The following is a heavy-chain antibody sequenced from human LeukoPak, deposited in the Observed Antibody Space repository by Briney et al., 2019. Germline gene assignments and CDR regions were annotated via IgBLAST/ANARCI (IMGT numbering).Heavy chain of an antibody. J-gene: IGHJ4*02. CDR3: ARASVNILTVYYTDY. CDR2: IIPIFGTA. Sequence: ASVKVSCKASGGTFSSYAISWVRQAPGQGLEWMGRIIPIFGTANYAQKFQGRVTITTDESTSTAYMELSSLRSEDTAVYYCARASVNILTVYYTDYWGQGTLVTVSS. V-gene: IGHV1-69*05. CDR1: GGTFSSYA. D-gene: IGHD3-9*01.